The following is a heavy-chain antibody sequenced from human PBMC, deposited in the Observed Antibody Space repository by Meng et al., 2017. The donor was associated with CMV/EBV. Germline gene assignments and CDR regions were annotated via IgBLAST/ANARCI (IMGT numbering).Heavy chain of an antibody. CDR2: IKTKTDGETT. CDR3: TTGHY. Sequence: SLRLSGAASGFIFSKAWMIWVRQAPGKGLEWVGRIKTKTDGETTEYAAPVKGRFTISRDDSKTTLFLQMNSLKIEDTAVYYCTTGHYWGQGTLVTVSS. V-gene: IGHV3-15*01. CDR1: GFIFSKAW. J-gene: IGHJ4*02.